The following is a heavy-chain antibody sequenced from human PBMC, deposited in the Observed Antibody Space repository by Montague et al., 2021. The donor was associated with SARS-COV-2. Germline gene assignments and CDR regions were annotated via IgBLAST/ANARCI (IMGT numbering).Heavy chain of an antibody. CDR2: INHRGST. V-gene: IGHV4-34*01. J-gene: IGHJ4*02. CDR1: DGSFSDYS. D-gene: IGHD3-22*01. CDR3: ARGRQHINMVVVVVTGGEYYFDF. Sequence: SETLSLTCAVYDGSFSDYSWTWIRQPPGKGLEWIGEINHRGSTNYNPSLKSRLTISVDTSKNQFSLKMASVTAADTAVYYCARGRQHINMVVVVVTGGEYYFDFWGQGTPVAVSS.